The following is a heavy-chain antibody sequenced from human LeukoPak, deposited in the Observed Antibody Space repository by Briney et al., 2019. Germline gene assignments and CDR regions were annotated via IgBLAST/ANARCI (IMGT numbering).Heavy chain of an antibody. J-gene: IGHJ3*02. V-gene: IGHV4-38-2*01. D-gene: IGHD3-3*01. CDR3: ARTGEDTSWITIFGVAVLDAFDI. CDR1: GYSISSGYY. Sequence: SETLSLTCAVSGYSISSGYYWGWIRQPPEKGLEWVGSVYHSGNTYYNPSLKSRVTISVDTSKNQFSLKLSSVTAADTAVYYCARTGEDTSWITIFGVAVLDAFDIWGQGTMVTVSS. CDR2: VYHSGNT.